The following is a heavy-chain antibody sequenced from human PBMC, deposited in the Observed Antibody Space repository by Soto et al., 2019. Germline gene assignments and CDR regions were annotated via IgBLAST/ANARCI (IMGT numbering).Heavy chain of an antibody. CDR1: GFTFSNYA. V-gene: IGHV3-23*01. CDR2: ISGGGGST. Sequence: EVQLLESGGGLVQPGGSLRLACAASGFTFSNYAMSWVRQAPGKGLEWVSAISGGGGSTYYADSVKGRFTISRDNSKNTLYLQMNGLRAEDTAVYYCARGHSVVGTAIRSDYWGQGTLVTVSS. CDR3: ARGHSVVGTAIRSDY. D-gene: IGHD2-21*02. J-gene: IGHJ4*02.